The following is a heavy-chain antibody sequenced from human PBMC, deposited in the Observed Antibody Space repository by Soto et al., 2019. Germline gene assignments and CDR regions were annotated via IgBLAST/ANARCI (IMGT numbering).Heavy chain of an antibody. V-gene: IGHV4-59*01. CDR1: GGSISSYY. J-gene: IGHJ4*02. CDR3: ARVDPEGYCSGGSCRLAFDY. CDR2: IYYSGST. D-gene: IGHD2-15*01. Sequence: QVQLQESGPGLVKPSETLSLTCTVSGGSISSYYWSWIRQPPGKGLEWIGYIYYSGSTNYNPSLKSRVTISVDTSKNQFSLKLSSVTAADTAVYYCARVDPEGYCSGGSCRLAFDYWGQGTLVTVSS.